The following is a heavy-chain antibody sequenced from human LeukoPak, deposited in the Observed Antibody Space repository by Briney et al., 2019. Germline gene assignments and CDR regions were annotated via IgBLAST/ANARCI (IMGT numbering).Heavy chain of an antibody. V-gene: IGHV4-30-2*01. D-gene: IGHD6-13*01. J-gene: IGHJ4*02. CDR1: GGSISSGGYS. CDR2: IYHSGST. CDR3: ARVQQLVREFDY. Sequence: PSETLSLTCAVSGGSISSGGYSWSWIRQPPGKGLEWIGYIYHSGSTYYNPSLKGRVTISVDRSKNQFSLKLSSVTAADTAVYYCARVQQLVREFDYWGQGTLVTVSS.